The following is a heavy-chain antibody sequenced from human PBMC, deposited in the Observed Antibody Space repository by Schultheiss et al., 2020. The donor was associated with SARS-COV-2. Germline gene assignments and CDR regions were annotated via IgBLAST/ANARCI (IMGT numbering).Heavy chain of an antibody. J-gene: IGHJ5*02. Sequence: GGSLRLSCAASGFTFSSYAMSWVRQAPGKGLEWVSAISGSGGSTYYADSVKGRFTISRDNSKNTLYLQMNSLRAEDTAVYYCAKDEDDIVVVPAAIPFDPWGQGTLVTVSS. D-gene: IGHD2-2*01. V-gene: IGHV3-23*01. CDR3: AKDEDDIVVVPAAIPFDP. CDR1: GFTFSSYA. CDR2: ISGSGGST.